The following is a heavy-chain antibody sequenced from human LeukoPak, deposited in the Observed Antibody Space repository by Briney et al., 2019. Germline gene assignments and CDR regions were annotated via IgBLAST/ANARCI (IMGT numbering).Heavy chain of an antibody. CDR2: ISYDGSNK. J-gene: IGHJ4*02. CDR3: AKSRDGYNYLDY. Sequence: PGGSLRLSCAASGFTFSSYGMHWVRQAPGKGLEWVAVISYDGSNKYYADSVKGRFTISRDNSKNTLYLQMNSLRAEDTAVYYCAKSRDGYNYLDYWGQGTLVTVSS. CDR1: GFTFSSYG. D-gene: IGHD5-24*01. V-gene: IGHV3-30*18.